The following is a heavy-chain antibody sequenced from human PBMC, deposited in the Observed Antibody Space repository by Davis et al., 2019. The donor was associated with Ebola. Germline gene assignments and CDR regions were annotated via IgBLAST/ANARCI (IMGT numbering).Heavy chain of an antibody. D-gene: IGHD3-10*01. V-gene: IGHV4-39*01. CDR1: GGSISSDIYN. J-gene: IGHJ4*02. CDR3: ATRGTGTNYGRFDL. CDR2: IYYTGST. Sequence: PSETLSLTCTVSGGSISSDIYNWVWIRQSPGKGLEWIGSIYYTGSTDDNPSLKSRVTMSIDTSKNQFSLRLTSVTAADTAVYYCATRGTGTNYGRFDLWGQGALVTVSS.